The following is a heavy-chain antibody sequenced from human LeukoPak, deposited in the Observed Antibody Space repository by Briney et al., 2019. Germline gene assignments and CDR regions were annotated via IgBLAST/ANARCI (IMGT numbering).Heavy chain of an antibody. D-gene: IGHD3-3*01. CDR3: AKGVFGVNRAFDY. Sequence: PGGSLRLSCEASGFTFNTCAMSWVRQAPGKGLGWVSAISESGSGTYYADSVKGRFTISRDNSKNTLYLQMNSLRVDDTALYYCAKGVFGVNRAFDYWGQGTLVTVSS. CDR2: ISESGSGT. J-gene: IGHJ4*02. CDR1: GFTFNTCA. V-gene: IGHV3-23*01.